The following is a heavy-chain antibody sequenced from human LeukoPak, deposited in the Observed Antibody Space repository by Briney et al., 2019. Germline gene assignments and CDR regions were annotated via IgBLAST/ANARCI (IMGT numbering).Heavy chain of an antibody. CDR2: IYYSGTT. V-gene: IGHV4-59*08. CDR3: ARARDDYGDYGRWFDP. CDR1: GGSINNYY. D-gene: IGHD4-17*01. J-gene: IGHJ5*02. Sequence: SETLSLTCTVSGGSINNYYWNWIRQPPGKGLEWIGYIYYSGTTNYNPSLKSRVTMSVDTSKKQFSLKLSSVTAADTAVYHCARARDDYGDYGRWFDPWGQGTLVTVSS.